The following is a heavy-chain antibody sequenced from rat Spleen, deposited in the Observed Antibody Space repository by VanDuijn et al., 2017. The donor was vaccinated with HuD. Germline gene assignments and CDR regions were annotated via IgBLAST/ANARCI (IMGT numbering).Heavy chain of an antibody. CDR2: ISYSGST. CDR3: ARTMYTTDYYYVPFAY. D-gene: IGHD1-6*01. V-gene: IGHV3-1*01. CDR1: GYSITNNY. J-gene: IGHJ3*01. Sequence: QLQESGPGLVKPSQSLSLTCSVTGYSITNNYWGWIRKFPGNQMEWMAYISYSGSTGYNPSLKSRISISRDTSKNQFFLQLISVTTEDTAAYYCARTMYTTDYYYVPFAYWGQGTLVTVSS.